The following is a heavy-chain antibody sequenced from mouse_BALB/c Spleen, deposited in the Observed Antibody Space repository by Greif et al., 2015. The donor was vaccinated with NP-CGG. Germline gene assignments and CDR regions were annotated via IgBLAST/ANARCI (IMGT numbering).Heavy chain of an antibody. V-gene: IGHV5-6-4*01. D-gene: IGHD1-1*02. CDR2: ISSGGSYT. CDR3: TRVWSVYYIDY. J-gene: IGHJ2*01. Sequence: EVKLVESGGGLVKPGGSLKLSCAASGFTFSSYTMSWVRQTPEKRLEWVATISSGGSYTYYPDSVKGRFTISRDNAKNTLYLQMSRLKSEDTAMYYCTRVWSVYYIDYWGQGTTLTVSS. CDR1: GFTFSSYT.